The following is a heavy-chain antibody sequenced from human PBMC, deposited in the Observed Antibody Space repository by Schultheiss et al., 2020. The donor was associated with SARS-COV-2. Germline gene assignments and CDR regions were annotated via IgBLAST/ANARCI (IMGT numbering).Heavy chain of an antibody. Sequence: GESLKISCSASGFTFSSYAMHWVRQAPGKGLEYVSAISSNGGSTYYADSVKGRFTISRDNSKNTLYLQMNSLRAEDTAVYYCARVTDEQLWSIYYYYGMDVWGQGTTVTVSS. V-gene: IGHV3-64*04. CDR1: GFTFSSYA. CDR2: ISSNGGST. J-gene: IGHJ6*02. CDR3: ARVTDEQLWSIYYYYGMDV. D-gene: IGHD5-18*01.